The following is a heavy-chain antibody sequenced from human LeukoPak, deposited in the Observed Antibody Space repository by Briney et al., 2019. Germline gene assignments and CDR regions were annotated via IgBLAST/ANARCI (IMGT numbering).Heavy chain of an antibody. CDR3: ARDRYDFWSGYYHYDILTGVNYFDY. CDR2: INHSGST. Sequence: SETLSLTCAVYGGSFSGYYWSWIRQPPGKGLEWIGEINHSGSTNYNPSLKSRVTISVDTSKNQFSLKLSSVTAADTAVYYCARDRYDFWSGYYHYDILTGVNYFDYWGQGTLVTVSS. J-gene: IGHJ4*02. CDR1: GGSFSGYY. V-gene: IGHV4-34*01. D-gene: IGHD3-3*01.